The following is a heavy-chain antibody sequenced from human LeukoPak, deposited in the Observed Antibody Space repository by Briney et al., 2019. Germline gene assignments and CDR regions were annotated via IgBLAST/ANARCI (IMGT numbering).Heavy chain of an antibody. CDR1: GFTFSSYW. CDR3: ARVSSGSLEFDY. Sequence: GGSLRLSCAASGFTFSSYWMHWVRQAPGKGLVWVSRIDSDGSNTKYADSVKGRFTISRDNSKNTLYLQMNSLRAEDTAVYYCARVSSGSLEFDYWGQGTLVTVSS. V-gene: IGHV3-74*03. D-gene: IGHD6-13*01. J-gene: IGHJ4*02. CDR2: IDSDGSNT.